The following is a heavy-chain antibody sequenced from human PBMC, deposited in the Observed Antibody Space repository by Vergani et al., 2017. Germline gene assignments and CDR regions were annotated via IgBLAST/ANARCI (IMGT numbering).Heavy chain of an antibody. Sequence: QVQLVESGGGVVQPGRSLRLSCAASGFTFSSYGMHWVRQAPGKGLEWVAVIWYDGSNKYYADSVKGRFTISRDNSKNTLYLQMNSLRAEDTAVYYCAKDPAGGGFAPWHGGQGSLVTVSS. CDR1: GFTFSSYG. CDR2: IWYDGSNK. V-gene: IGHV3-33*06. J-gene: IGHJ4*01. CDR3: AKDPAGGGFAPWH. D-gene: IGHD6-13*01.